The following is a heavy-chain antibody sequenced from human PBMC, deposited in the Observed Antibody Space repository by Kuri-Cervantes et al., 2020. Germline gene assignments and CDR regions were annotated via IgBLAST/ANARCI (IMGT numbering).Heavy chain of an antibody. J-gene: IGHJ4*02. D-gene: IGHD3-16*01. Sequence: SETLSLTCTVSGGSISSYYWSWIRQPPGKGPEWIGYIFYSGSTNYNPSLKSRVTISVDTSKNQFSLKLRSVAAADTAVYYCARDPGEWGQGTLVTVSS. CDR1: GGSISSYY. V-gene: IGHV4-59*01. CDR3: ARDPGE. CDR2: IFYSGST.